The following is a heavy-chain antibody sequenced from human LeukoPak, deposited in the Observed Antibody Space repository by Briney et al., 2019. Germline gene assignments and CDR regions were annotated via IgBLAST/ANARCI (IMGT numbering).Heavy chain of an antibody. V-gene: IGHV1-18*01. D-gene: IGHD6-19*01. CDR3: ARDPSGQDSSGGIRY. CDR1: GYTFTRYG. CDR2: ISAYNGNT. J-gene: IGHJ4*02. Sequence: ASVKVSCTASGYTFTRYGISWVRHAPGQGLEWMGWISAYNGNTNYAQKLQGRVTMTTDTSTSTAYMELRSLRSDDTAVYYCARDPSGQDSSGGIRYWGQGTLVTVSS.